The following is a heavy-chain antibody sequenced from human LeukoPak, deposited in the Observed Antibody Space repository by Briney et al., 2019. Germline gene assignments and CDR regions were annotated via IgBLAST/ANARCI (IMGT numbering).Heavy chain of an antibody. J-gene: IGHJ4*02. Sequence: SVKVSCKASGGTFSSYAISWVRQAPGQGLEWMGRIIPILGIANYAQKFQGRVTITADKSTSTAYMELSSLRSEDTAVYYCARFERDGYTFDYWGQGTLVTVSS. CDR1: GGTFSSYA. D-gene: IGHD5-24*01. V-gene: IGHV1-69*04. CDR3: ARFERDGYTFDY. CDR2: IIPILGIA.